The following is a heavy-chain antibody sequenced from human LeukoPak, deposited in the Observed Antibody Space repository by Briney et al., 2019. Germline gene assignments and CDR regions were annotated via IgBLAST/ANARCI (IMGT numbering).Heavy chain of an antibody. CDR3: ASGSSGWYDY. D-gene: IGHD6-19*01. V-gene: IGHV3-48*01. Sequence: GGSLRLSCAAFGFTFSSYSMNWVRQAPGKGLEWVSHISSSSSTIYYADSVKGRFTISRDNAKNSLYLQMNSLGAEDTAIYYCASGSSGWYDYWGQGTLVTVSS. J-gene: IGHJ4*02. CDR2: ISSSSSTI. CDR1: GFTFSSYS.